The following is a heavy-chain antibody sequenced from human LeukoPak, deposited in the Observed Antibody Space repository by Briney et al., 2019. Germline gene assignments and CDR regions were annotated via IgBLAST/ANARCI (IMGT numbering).Heavy chain of an antibody. J-gene: IGHJ4*02. CDR2: ISDNGGDT. D-gene: IGHD4-17*01. V-gene: IGHV3-23*01. CDR3: AKEATKYGDYVDH. Sequence: GGSLRLSCAASGFTFNSYAMSWVRQAPGKGLEWVSAISDNGGDTKYADSVKGRFTISRDNSKNTLYLQMNSLRAEDTAVYYCAKEATKYGDYVDHWGQGTLVTVSS. CDR1: GFTFNSYA.